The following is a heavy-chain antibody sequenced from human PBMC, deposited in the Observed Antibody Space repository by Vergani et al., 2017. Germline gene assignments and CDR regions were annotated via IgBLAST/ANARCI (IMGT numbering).Heavy chain of an antibody. CDR1: GFTFSSYS. V-gene: IGHV3-21*02. Sequence: VQLVESGGGLVQPGGSLRLSCAASGFTFSSYSMNWVRQAPGKGLEWVSSISSSSSYIHYSDSLKGRFTISRDNAKSSLYLQMNSLRAEDTGVYYCARARCIETCYMSNWLDSWGQGTLVTVSS. J-gene: IGHJ5*01. CDR3: ARARCIETCYMSNWLDS. CDR2: ISSSSSYI. D-gene: IGHD3-9*01.